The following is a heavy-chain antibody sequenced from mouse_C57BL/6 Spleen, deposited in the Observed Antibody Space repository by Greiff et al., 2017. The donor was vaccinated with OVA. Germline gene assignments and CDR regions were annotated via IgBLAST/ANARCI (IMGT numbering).Heavy chain of an antibody. Sequence: QVTLKECGPGILQSSQTLSLTCSFSGFSLSTSGMGVSWIRQPSGKGLEWLAHIYWDDDKRYNPSLKSRPTISKDTSRNQVFLKITSVDTADTATYYCARSDGYPDWYFDVWGTGTTVTVSS. CDR2: IYWDDDK. D-gene: IGHD2-3*01. CDR3: ARSDGYPDWYFDV. J-gene: IGHJ1*03. V-gene: IGHV8-12*01. CDR1: GFSLSTSGMG.